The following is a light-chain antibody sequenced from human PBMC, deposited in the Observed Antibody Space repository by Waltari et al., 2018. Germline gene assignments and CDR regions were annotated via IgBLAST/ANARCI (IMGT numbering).Light chain of an antibody. CDR3: QQSFSSPWT. CDR2: AAS. V-gene: IGKV1-39*01. J-gene: IGKJ1*01. CDR1: QNIRTN. Sequence: DIQMTQSPSSLSASVGDTVTVTCRASQNIRTNLNWYQQKPATAPKLLIYAASTLHRGVPSRFSGSGSGTDFTLTVTNLQPDDFAIYFCQQSFSSPWTFGQGTRV.